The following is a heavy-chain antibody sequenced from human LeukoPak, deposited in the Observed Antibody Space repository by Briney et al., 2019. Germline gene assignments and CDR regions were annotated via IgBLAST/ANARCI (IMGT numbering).Heavy chain of an antibody. D-gene: IGHD6-25*01. CDR1: GGSISSGDYY. Sequence: SETLSLTCTVSGGSISSGDYYWSWIRQPPGKGLEWIGYIYYSGSTYYNPSLKSRVTISVDTSKNQFSLKLSSVTAADTAVYYCASSGHDIAAIYWGQGTLVTVSS. J-gene: IGHJ4*02. V-gene: IGHV4-30-4*01. CDR2: IYYSGST. CDR3: ASSGHDIAAIY.